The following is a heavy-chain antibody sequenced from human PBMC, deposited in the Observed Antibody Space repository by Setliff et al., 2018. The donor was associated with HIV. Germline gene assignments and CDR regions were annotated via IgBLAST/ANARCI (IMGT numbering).Heavy chain of an antibody. CDR3: ARPALGIGGGSRFDN. CDR2: IHYGGFF. D-gene: IGHD3-10*01. V-gene: IGHV4-39*01. J-gene: IGHJ4*02. CDR1: GGSFRSSRYY. Sequence: PSETLSLTCTVSGGSFRSSRYYWGWIRQPPGKGLEWIGNIHYGGFFWYSPSLKSRVTISVDTSKNQFSLKLSSVTAAYTAVYYCARPALGIGGGSRFDNWGQGTRVTVSS.